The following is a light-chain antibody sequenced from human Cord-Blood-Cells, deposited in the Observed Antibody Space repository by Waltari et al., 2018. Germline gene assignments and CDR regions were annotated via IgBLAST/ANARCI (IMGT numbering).Light chain of an antibody. CDR3: QQYNNWPWT. J-gene: IGKJ1*01. CDR2: GAS. CDR1: QSVSSN. V-gene: IGKV3-15*01. Sequence: EIVMPQSPATLSASPGESATLSCRASQSVSSNLAWYQQKPGQAPRLLIYGASTRATGIPARFSGSGSWTEFTLTISSLQAEDFAVYCCQQYNNWPWTFGQGTKVEIK.